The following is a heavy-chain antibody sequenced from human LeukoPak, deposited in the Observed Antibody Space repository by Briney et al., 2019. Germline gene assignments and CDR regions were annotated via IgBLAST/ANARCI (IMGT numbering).Heavy chain of an antibody. D-gene: IGHD3-22*01. CDR3: ARLTSYYDSSGIGYYFDY. J-gene: IGHJ4*02. CDR1: GGSISSYY. V-gene: IGHV4-4*09. Sequence: SETLSLTCTVSGGSISSYYWSWIRQPPGKGLEWIGYIYTSGSINYNPSLKSRVTISVDTSKNQFSLKLSSVTAADTAVYYCARLTSYYDSSGIGYYFDYWGQGTLVTVSS. CDR2: IYTSGSI.